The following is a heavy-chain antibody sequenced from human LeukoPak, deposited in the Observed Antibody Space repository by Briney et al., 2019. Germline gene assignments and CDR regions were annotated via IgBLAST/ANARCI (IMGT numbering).Heavy chain of an antibody. J-gene: IGHJ3*02. V-gene: IGHV3-53*01. Sequence: PGGSLRLSCAASGFTVSNNYMNWVRQAPGKGPEWVSLISSGGNTYYSDFVKGRFTISRDNSKNTLYLQMNSLRAEDTAVYYCARAAVTTGHAFDIWGQGTMVTVSS. D-gene: IGHD4-17*01. CDR2: ISSGGNT. CDR1: GFTVSNNY. CDR3: ARAAVTTGHAFDI.